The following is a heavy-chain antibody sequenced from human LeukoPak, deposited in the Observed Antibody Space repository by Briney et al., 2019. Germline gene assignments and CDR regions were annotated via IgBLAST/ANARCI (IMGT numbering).Heavy chain of an antibody. J-gene: IGHJ4*02. CDR2: TKHSGST. CDR3: SRGGSSSWYYFDY. D-gene: IGHD6-13*01. V-gene: IGHV4-34*01. Sequence: TSETLSLTCAVYTWSFSGYNWSCNRPPPGKGREWNGETKHSGSTNYNPSLKIRVTISVDTSKNQFSLKLGSVTAADTAVYYCSRGGSSSWYYFDYWGEGTLVTVS. CDR1: TWSFSGYN.